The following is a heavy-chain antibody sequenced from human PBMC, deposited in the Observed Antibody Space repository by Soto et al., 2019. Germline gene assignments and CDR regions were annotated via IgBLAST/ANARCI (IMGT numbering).Heavy chain of an antibody. J-gene: IGHJ4*02. D-gene: IGHD3-10*01. Sequence: SETLSLTCTVSGGSISSYYWSWIRQPPGKGLEWIGYIYYSGSTNYNPSLKSRVTISVDTSKNQFSLKLSSVTAADTAVYYCARVLRGSRRMVRGDLYYFDYWGQGTLVTVSS. CDR2: IYYSGST. CDR1: GGSISSYY. CDR3: ARVLRGSRRMVRGDLYYFDY. V-gene: IGHV4-59*01.